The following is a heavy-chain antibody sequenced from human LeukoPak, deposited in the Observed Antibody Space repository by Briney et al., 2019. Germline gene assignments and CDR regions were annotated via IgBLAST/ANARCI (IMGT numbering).Heavy chain of an antibody. J-gene: IGHJ3*02. CDR3: ARDGGSGPLGAFDI. CDR2: INYDGSSA. CDR1: GFTFSSHW. Sequence: GGSLRLSCAASGFTFSSHWMHWVRQAPGKGLVWVSRINYDGSSATYADSVKGRFTMSRDNAKNTLYLQMNSLRVEDTAVYYCARDGGSGPLGAFDIWGQGTMVTVSS. V-gene: IGHV3-74*01. D-gene: IGHD3-10*01.